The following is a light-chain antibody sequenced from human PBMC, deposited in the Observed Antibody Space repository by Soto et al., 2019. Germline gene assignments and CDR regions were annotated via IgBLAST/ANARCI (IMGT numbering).Light chain of an antibody. CDR3: QHYGRSWT. CDR2: GAS. J-gene: IGKJ1*01. Sequence: EIVLTQSPGTLSLSPGERATLSCRASQSVSSSYLAWYQQKAGQAPRLLIYGASNRATGIPDRFSGSGSGTDFILTISRLEPEDFAVYYCQHYGRSWTFGQGTKVEIK. CDR1: QSVSSSY. V-gene: IGKV3-20*01.